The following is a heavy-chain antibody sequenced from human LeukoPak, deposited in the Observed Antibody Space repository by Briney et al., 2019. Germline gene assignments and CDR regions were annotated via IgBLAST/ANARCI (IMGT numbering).Heavy chain of an antibody. CDR1: GFTFSSYA. CDR2: ISGSGGST. J-gene: IGHJ5*02. D-gene: IGHD3/OR15-3a*01. CDR3: ANEALIPRTGYNWFDP. V-gene: IGHV3-23*01. Sequence: GGSLRLSCAASGFTFSSYAMSWVRQAPGKGLEWVSAISGSGGSTYYADSVKGRFTISGDNSKNTLYLQMNSLRAEDTAVYYCANEALIPRTGYNWFDPWGQGTLVTVSS.